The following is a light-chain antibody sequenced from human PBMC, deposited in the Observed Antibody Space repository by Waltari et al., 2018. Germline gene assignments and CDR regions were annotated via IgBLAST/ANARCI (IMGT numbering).Light chain of an antibody. J-gene: IGKJ5*01. V-gene: IGKV3-15*01. CDR1: QSVTSN. Sequence: IVLTQSPATLSVSPGESAIISCRASQSVTSNLAWYQQKPGQAPRLLIYDASTRATSIPARFRGSGSGTEFTLTISSLQSEDSATYYCHQYNRWPPITFGQGTRLEIK. CDR3: HQYNRWPPIT. CDR2: DAS.